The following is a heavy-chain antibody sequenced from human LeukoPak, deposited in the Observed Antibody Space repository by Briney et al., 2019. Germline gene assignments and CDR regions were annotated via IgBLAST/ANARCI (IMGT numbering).Heavy chain of an antibody. D-gene: IGHD3-10*01. CDR1: GFTFSSYE. V-gene: IGHV3-48*03. J-gene: IGHJ4*02. Sequence: GGSLRLSCAASGFTFSSYEMNWVRQAPGKGLEWVSYISSSGSTIYYADSVKGRFTISRDNAKNSLYLQMNSLRAEDTAVYYCARDSVWFGELFPNFDYWGQGTLVTVSS. CDR2: ISSSGSTI. CDR3: ARDSVWFGELFPNFDY.